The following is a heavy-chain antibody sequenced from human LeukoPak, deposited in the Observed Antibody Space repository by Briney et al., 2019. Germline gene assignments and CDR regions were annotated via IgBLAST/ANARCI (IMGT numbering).Heavy chain of an antibody. V-gene: IGHV3-23*01. J-gene: IGHJ1*01. Sequence: GGSLRLSCTASGFTFSSYAMSWVRQAPGKGLEWVSGISESGGTTYYADSVKGRFTISRDNFKSTLYLQMNSLRAEDTAVYYCAKDPSTSWYWYFQHWGQGTLVTVSS. CDR1: GFTFSSYA. CDR2: ISESGGTT. D-gene: IGHD2-8*02. CDR3: AKDPSTSWYWYFQH.